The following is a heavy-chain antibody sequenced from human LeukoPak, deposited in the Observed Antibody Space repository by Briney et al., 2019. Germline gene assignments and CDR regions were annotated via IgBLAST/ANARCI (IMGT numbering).Heavy chain of an antibody. V-gene: IGHV3-9*01. CDR1: GFTFDDYA. CDR2: ISWNSGSI. CDR3: AKDPPTAVDDAFDI. Sequence: PGRSLRLSCAASGFTFDDYAMHWVRQAPGKGLEWVSGISWNSGSIGYADSVKGRFTISRDNAKNSLYLQMNSLRAEDTALYYCAKDPPTAVDDAFDIWGQGTMVTVSS. J-gene: IGHJ3*02. D-gene: IGHD1-1*01.